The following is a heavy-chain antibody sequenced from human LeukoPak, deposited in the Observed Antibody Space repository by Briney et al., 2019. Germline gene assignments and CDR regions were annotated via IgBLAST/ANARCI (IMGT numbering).Heavy chain of an antibody. CDR2: INTNTGNP. CDR3: ARDDV. J-gene: IGHJ6*01. V-gene: IGHV7-4-1*02. Sequence: ASVKVSCKASGYTFTNYAMNWVRQAPGQGLEWVGWINTNTGNPNYAQDFTGRFVLSVDTTDSTAYLQISSLKTDDTGVYYGARDDVSGAGNPVTASS. CDR1: GYTFTNYA.